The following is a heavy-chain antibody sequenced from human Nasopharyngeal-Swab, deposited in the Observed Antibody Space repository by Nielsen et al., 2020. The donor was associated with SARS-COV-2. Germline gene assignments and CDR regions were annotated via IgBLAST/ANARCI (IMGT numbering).Heavy chain of an antibody. CDR3: ARVGIAVAGHGGLYYYYGMDV. Sequence: ASVKVSCKASGYTFTSYGISWVRQAPGQGLEWMGWISAYNGNTNYAQKLQGRVTMTTGTSTSTAYMELRSLRSDDTAVYYCARVGIAVAGHGGLYYYYGMDVWGQGTTVTVSS. V-gene: IGHV1-18*04. CDR1: GYTFTSYG. D-gene: IGHD6-19*01. J-gene: IGHJ6*02. CDR2: ISAYNGNT.